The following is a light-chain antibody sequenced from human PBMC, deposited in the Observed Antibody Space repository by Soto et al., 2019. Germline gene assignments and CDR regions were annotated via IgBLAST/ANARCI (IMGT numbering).Light chain of an antibody. CDR1: QSISSY. J-gene: IGKJ1*01. V-gene: IGKV3-11*01. Sequence: EVVLTQSPDTLSLPPGERATLSCRASQSISSYLAWYQQKPGQAPRLLIYDASSRATGIPARFSGSGSGTDFTLTISSLEPEDFAVYYCQQLTDWPPQWTLGQGPKVDIK. CDR2: DAS. CDR3: QQLTDWPPQWT.